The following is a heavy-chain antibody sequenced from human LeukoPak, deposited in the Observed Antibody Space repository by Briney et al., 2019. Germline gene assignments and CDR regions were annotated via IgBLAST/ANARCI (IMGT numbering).Heavy chain of an antibody. Sequence: SETLSLTCAVSGGSISSGGFSWSWIRQPPGKGLEWIGYMYHGGSTYYNPSLVSRVTISVDRSKNQFSLKLSSVTAADTAVYYCASTNDFGDYVGAWGQGTLVTVSS. J-gene: IGHJ5*02. V-gene: IGHV4-30-2*01. D-gene: IGHD4-17*01. CDR1: GGSISSGGFS. CDR3: ASTNDFGDYVGA. CDR2: MYHGGST.